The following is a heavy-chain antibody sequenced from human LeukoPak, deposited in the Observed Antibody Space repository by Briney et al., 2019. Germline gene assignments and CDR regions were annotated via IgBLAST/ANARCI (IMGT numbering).Heavy chain of an antibody. CDR2: IIPIFGTA. CDR1: GGTFSSYA. V-gene: IGHV1-69*06. Sequence: SVKVSCKASGGTFSSYAISWVRQAPGQGLEWMGGIIPIFGTANYAQKFQGRVTITADKSTSTAYMELSSLRSEDTAVYYCASRDSSGWYTVFDYWGQGTLVTVSS. D-gene: IGHD6-19*01. J-gene: IGHJ4*02. CDR3: ASRDSSGWYTVFDY.